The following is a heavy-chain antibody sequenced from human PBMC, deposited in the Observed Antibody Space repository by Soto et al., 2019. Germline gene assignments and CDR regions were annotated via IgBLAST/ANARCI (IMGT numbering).Heavy chain of an antibody. CDR3: ARVRVYCSGGSCYPYYFDY. CDR1: GYSISSGYY. V-gene: IGHV4-38-2*01. J-gene: IGHJ4*02. CDR2: IYHSGST. Sequence: PSETLSLTCAVSGYSISSGYYWGWIRQPTGKGLEWIGSIYHSGSTYYNPSLKSRVTISVDTSKNQFSLKLSSVTAADTAVYYCARVRVYCSGGSCYPYYFDYWGQGTLVTVSS. D-gene: IGHD2-15*01.